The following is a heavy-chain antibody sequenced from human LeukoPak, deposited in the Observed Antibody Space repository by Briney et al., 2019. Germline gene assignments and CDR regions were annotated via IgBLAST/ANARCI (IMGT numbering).Heavy chain of an antibody. J-gene: IGHJ4*02. D-gene: IGHD5-24*01. CDR3: ARGDGYKSSFDY. CDR2: IYHSGST. CDR1: GGSISSGGYS. Sequence: SETLSLTYAVSGGSISSGGYSWSWIRQPPGKGLEWIGYIYHSGSTYYNPSLKSRVTISVDRSKNQFSLKLSSVTAADTAVYYCARGDGYKSSFDYWGQGTLVTVSS. V-gene: IGHV4-30-2*01.